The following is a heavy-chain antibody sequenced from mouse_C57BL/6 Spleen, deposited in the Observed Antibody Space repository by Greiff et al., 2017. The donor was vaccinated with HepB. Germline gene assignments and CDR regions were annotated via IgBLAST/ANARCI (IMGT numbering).Heavy chain of an antibody. CDR1: GFTFSDYY. CDR2: ISNGGGST. J-gene: IGHJ4*01. CDR3: ARHYGGNYVNYAMDY. Sequence: EVKLMESGGGLVQPGGSLKLSCAASGFTFSDYYMYWVRQTPEKRLEWVAYISNGGGSTYYPDTVKGRFTISRDNAKNTLYLQMSRLKSEDTAMYYCARHYGGNYVNYAMDYWGQGTSVTVSS. V-gene: IGHV5-12*01. D-gene: IGHD2-1*01.